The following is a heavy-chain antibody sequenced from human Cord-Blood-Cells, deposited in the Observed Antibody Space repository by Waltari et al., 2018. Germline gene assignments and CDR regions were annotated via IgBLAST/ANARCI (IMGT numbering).Heavy chain of an antibody. V-gene: IGHV4-34*01. D-gene: IGHD2-15*01. Sequence: QVQLQQWGAGLLKPSETLSLTCAVYGGSFSGYYWSWIRQPPGKGLEWIGEINHSGSTNYNPSLKSRVTISVDTSKNQFSLKLSSVTAADTAVYYCAMGRRYCSGGSCYLGFDYWGQGTLVTVSS. CDR3: AMGRRYCSGGSCYLGFDY. CDR1: GGSFSGYY. J-gene: IGHJ4*02. CDR2: INHSGST.